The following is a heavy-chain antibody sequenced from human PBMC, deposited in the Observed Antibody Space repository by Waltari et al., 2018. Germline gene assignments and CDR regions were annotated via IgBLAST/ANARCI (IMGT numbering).Heavy chain of an antibody. CDR3: ARDSQADYYDSSGSGFRAFDI. CDR1: GFTVSSNY. Sequence: EVQLVESGGGLIQPGGSLRLSCAASGFTVSSNYMRWVRQAPGKGLGWVSVIYSGGSTYYADAVKGRFTISRDNSKNTLYLQMNSLRAEDTAVYYCARDSQADYYDSSGSGFRAFDIWGQGTMVTVSS. D-gene: IGHD3-22*01. CDR2: IYSGGST. J-gene: IGHJ3*02. V-gene: IGHV3-53*01.